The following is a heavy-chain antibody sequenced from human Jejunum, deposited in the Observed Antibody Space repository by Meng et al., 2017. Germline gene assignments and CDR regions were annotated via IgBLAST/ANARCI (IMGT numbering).Heavy chain of an antibody. D-gene: IGHD3-10*01. CDR1: GFTLSDYY. Sequence: GGSLRLSCAASGFTLSDYYMNWVRQAPGKGLEWVSSISSSCAIYCADSVKGRFTISRDNAKNSLYLQVNSLRVEDTAVHYCARDPYGSGSYRPKQPTKYWGQGTLVTVSS. V-gene: IGHV3-69-1*01. CDR2: ISSSCAI. CDR3: ARDPYGSGSYRPKQPTKY. J-gene: IGHJ4*02.